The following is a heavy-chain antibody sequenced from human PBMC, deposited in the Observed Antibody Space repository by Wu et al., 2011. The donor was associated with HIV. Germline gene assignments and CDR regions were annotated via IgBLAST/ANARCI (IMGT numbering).Heavy chain of an antibody. D-gene: IGHD2/OR15-2a*01. Sequence: LVQSGAEVKKPGSSVKVSCKASGSTFSSYAISWVRQAPGQGLEWMGRIIPIFGTANYAQKFQGRVTITADKSTSTAYMELSSLRSEDTAVYYCARVLEPPASYWYFDLWGRGTLVTVSS. CDR1: GSTFSSYA. CDR3: ARVLEPPASYWYFDL. J-gene: IGHJ2*01. V-gene: IGHV1-69*06. CDR2: IIPIFGTA.